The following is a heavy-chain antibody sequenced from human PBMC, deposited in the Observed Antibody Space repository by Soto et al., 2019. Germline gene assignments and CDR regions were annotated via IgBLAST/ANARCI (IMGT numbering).Heavy chain of an antibody. CDR1: GFTFSTYA. Sequence: GGSLRLSCAASGFTFSTYAMNWVRQAPGRGLEWVSAISGGGGSTYYADSVKGRVTISRDNSKNTLYLQMNSLRAEDTAVYYCAKVSLGALTFTDYYYYGLDVWGQGTTVTVSS. D-gene: IGHD1-26*01. CDR2: ISGGGGST. J-gene: IGHJ6*02. V-gene: IGHV3-23*01. CDR3: AKVSLGALTFTDYYYYGLDV.